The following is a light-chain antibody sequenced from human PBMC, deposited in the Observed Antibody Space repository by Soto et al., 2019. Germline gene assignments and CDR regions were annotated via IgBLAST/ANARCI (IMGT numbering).Light chain of an antibody. J-gene: IGLJ1*01. CDR2: DDS. CDR3: QVWDTGDIGV. Sequence: SYELTQPPSVSVAPGQTAWITCGGNNIGGKSVQWYQQKSRKAPVLVVYDDSDRPSGIPERFSGSNSGNTATLTISRVEAGDEADYYCQVWDTGDIGVFGTGTKVTVL. V-gene: IGLV3-21*02. CDR1: NIGGKS.